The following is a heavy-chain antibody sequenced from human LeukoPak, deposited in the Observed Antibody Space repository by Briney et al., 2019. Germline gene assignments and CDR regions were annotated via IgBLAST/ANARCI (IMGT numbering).Heavy chain of an antibody. J-gene: IGHJ6*02. CDR3: AKGLAAALYYYYGMDV. D-gene: IGHD6-13*01. V-gene: IGHV3-23*01. Sequence: GGSLRLSCAASGFTFSSYAMSWVRQAPGKGLEWVSAISGSGGSTYHADSVKGRFTISRDNSKNTLYLQMNSLRAEDTAVYYCAKGLAAALYYYYGMDVWGQGTTVTVSS. CDR2: ISGSGGST. CDR1: GFTFSSYA.